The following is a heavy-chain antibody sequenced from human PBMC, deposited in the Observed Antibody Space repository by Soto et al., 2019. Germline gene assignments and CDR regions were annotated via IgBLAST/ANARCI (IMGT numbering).Heavy chain of an antibody. V-gene: IGHV3-11*01. CDR2: ISSSGSTI. CDR1: GFTFSDYY. J-gene: IGHJ6*02. D-gene: IGHD6-13*01. CDR3: ARDYSSSWYSDYYYGMDV. Sequence: PGGSLRLSCAASGFTFSDYYMSWIRQAPGKGLEWVSYISSSGSTIYYADSVKGRSTISRDNAKNSLYLQMNSLRAKDTAVYYCARDYSSSWYSDYYYGMDVWGQGTTVTVSS.